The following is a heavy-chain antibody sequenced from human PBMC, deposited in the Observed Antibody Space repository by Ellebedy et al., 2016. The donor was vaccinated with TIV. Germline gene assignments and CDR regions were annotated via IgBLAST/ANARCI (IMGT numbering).Heavy chain of an antibody. CDR2: IKKDGSEK. Sequence: PGGSLRFSCAASGFTFRSYWMSWVRQAPGKGLEWVANIKKDGSEKFYSDSVKGRFTISRDNNDNSLYLQMKSLRAEDKAVYYCAREVGFSNGYGLVEYWGQGTLVPVSS. CDR3: AREVGFSNGYGLVEY. D-gene: IGHD5-18*01. J-gene: IGHJ4*02. V-gene: IGHV3-7*01. CDR1: GFTFRSYW.